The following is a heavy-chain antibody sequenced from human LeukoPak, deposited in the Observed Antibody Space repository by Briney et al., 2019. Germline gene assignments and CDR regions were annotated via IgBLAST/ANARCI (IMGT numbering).Heavy chain of an antibody. CDR2: ISANNGNT. J-gene: IGHJ4*02. V-gene: IGHV1-18*01. CDR3: ARVSPLVVAAPGYPYHFDY. D-gene: IGHD2-15*01. Sequence: GASVKVSCKASGYTFTSYGISWVRQAPGQGLEWMGWISANNGNTNYAQKLQGRVTMTTDTSTSTAYMELSSLRSDDTAVYYCARVSPLVVAAPGYPYHFDYWGQGTLVTVSS. CDR1: GYTFTSYG.